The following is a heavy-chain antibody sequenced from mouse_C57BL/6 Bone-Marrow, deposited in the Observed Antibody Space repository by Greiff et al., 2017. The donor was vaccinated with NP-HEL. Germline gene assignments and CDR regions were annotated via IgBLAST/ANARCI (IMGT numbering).Heavy chain of an antibody. J-gene: IGHJ2*01. V-gene: IGHV1-54*01. Sequence: VQLVESGAELVRPGTSVKVSCKASGYAINNYLIEWVKQRPGQGLEWIGVIDPGSGGTNYDAKFQGKATLTADKSSSTAYMQLSSLTSEDSAVYFCARECNYVDYWGQGTTLTVSS. CDR2: IDPGSGGT. CDR3: ARECNYVDY. CDR1: GYAINNYL.